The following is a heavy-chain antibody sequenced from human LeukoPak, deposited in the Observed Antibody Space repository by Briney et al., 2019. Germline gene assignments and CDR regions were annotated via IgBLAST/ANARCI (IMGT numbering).Heavy chain of an antibody. D-gene: IGHD4-17*01. CDR2: INHSGST. Sequence: PSGTLSLTCAVYGGSFSGYYWSWIRQPPGKGLEWIGEINHSGSTNYNPSLKSRVTISVDTSKNQFSLKLSSVTAADTAVYYCARDGDYGDYVLGDWGQGTLVTVSS. V-gene: IGHV4-34*01. CDR1: GGSFSGYY. CDR3: ARDGDYGDYVLGD. J-gene: IGHJ4*02.